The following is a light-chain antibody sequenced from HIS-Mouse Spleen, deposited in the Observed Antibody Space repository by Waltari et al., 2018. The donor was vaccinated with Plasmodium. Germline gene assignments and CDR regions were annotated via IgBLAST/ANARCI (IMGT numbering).Light chain of an antibody. CDR2: EVS. CDR1: SSDVGCYNY. CDR3: SSYAGSNNLV. J-gene: IGLJ2*01. V-gene: IGLV2-8*01. Sequence: QSALTQPPSASGSPGQSVPISCTGTSSDVGCYNYVSWYQPHPGKAPKLRIYEVSKRPSGVPDRFAGSKSGNTASLTVSGLQAEDEADYYCSSYAGSNNLVFGGGTKLTVL.